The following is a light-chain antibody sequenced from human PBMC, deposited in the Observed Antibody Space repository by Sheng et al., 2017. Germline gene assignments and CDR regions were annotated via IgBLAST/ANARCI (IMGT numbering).Light chain of an antibody. CDR3: SSYAGSNNPVV. CDR1: SSDVGGFPY. CDR2: DVS. Sequence: QSALTQPASVSGSPGQSITISCTGTSSDVGGFPYVSWYQQQAGKVPKLILFDVSSRPSGVSPRFSGSKSGNTASLTVSGLQAEDEADYYCSSYAGSNNPVVFGGGTKLTFL. J-gene: IGLJ2*01. V-gene: IGLV2-14*03.